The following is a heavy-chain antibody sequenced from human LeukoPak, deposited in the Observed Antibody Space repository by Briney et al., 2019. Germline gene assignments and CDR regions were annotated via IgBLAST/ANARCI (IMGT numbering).Heavy chain of an antibody. D-gene: IGHD1-1*01. J-gene: IGHJ6*03. CDR1: GFTFSSYA. V-gene: IGHV3-30*04. Sequence: PGGSLRLSCAASGFTFSSYAMHWVRQAPGKGLEWVAVISYDGSNKYYADSVKGRFTISRDNSKNTLYLQMNSLRAEDTAVYYCARDRVEGTYYYYYYMDVWGKGTTVTVSS. CDR3: ARDRVEGTYYYYYYMDV. CDR2: ISYDGSNK.